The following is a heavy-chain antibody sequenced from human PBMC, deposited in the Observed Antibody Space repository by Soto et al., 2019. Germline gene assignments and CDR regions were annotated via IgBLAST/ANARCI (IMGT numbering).Heavy chain of an antibody. CDR2: ISSTTNYI. CDR3: ARESEDLTSNFDY. J-gene: IGHJ4*01. Sequence: GGSLRLSCAASGFTFTRYSMNWVRQAPGKGLEWVSSISSTTNYIYYGDSMKGRFTISRDNAKNSLYLEMNSLRAEDTAVYYCARESEDLTSNFDYWGQEPWSPSPQ. V-gene: IGHV3-21*06. CDR1: GFTFTRYS.